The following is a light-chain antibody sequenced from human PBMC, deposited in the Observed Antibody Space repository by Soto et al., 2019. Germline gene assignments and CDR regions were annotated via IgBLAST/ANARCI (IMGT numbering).Light chain of an antibody. CDR3: CSYAGGPEV. Sequence: QSVLTQPRSVSGSPGQSVTISCTGTSSDVGGYKYVSWYQQKPGKAPKLIIYGVSRWPSGVPNRFSGSKSGNRASLTISGLQAEDEGDYYCCSYAGGPEVFGTGTKVHRP. V-gene: IGLV2-11*01. J-gene: IGLJ1*01. CDR1: SSDVGGYKY. CDR2: GVS.